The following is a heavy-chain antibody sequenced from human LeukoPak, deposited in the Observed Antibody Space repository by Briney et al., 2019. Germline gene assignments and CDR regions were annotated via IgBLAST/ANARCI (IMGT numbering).Heavy chain of an antibody. V-gene: IGHV3-30-3*01. D-gene: IGHD2-2*01. CDR3: AKDSPPHCSSTSCYRTGFDY. CDR2: ISYDGSNK. CDR1: GFTFSSYA. Sequence: PGRSLRLSCAASGFTFSSYAMHWVRQAPGKGLEWVAVISYDGSNKYYADSVKGRFTISRDNSKNTLYLQMNSLRAEDTAVYYCAKDSPPHCSSTSCYRTGFDYWGQGTLVTVSS. J-gene: IGHJ4*02.